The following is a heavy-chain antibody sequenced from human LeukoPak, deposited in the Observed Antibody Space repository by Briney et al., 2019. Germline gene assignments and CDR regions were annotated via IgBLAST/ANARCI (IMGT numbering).Heavy chain of an antibody. D-gene: IGHD3-10*01. V-gene: IGHV3-7*03. J-gene: IGHJ3*01. Sequence: GRSLRLSCAASGFTFSSYGMHWVRQAPGKGLEWVANIKRDGSEKYYVDSVKGRFTISRDNAKNSLYLQMNSLRAEDTAVYYCARGLLVSMIRGVIRSEAFDFWGQGTMVTVSS. CDR3: ARGLLVSMIRGVIRSEAFDF. CDR1: GFTFSSYG. CDR2: IKRDGSEK.